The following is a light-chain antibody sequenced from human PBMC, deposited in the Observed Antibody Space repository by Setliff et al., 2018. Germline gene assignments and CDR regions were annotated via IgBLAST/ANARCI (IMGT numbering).Light chain of an antibody. Sequence: QSVLTQPASVSGSPGQSITISCTGTSSDIGGYNYVSWYQQHPGKAPKFMIYEVSNRPSGVSNRFSGSKSGNTASLTISGLQAEDEADYYCSSYTSRSQVFGTGTKVTVL. CDR2: EVS. V-gene: IGLV2-14*01. CDR1: SSDIGGYNY. CDR3: SSYTSRSQV. J-gene: IGLJ1*01.